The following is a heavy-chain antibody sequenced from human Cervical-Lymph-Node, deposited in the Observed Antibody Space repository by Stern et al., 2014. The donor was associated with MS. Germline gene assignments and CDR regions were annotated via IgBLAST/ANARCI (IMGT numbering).Heavy chain of an antibody. J-gene: IGHJ4*02. CDR3: ARSLSLQGI. D-gene: IGHD2-21*01. CDR2: IGSSGTPI. V-gene: IGHV3-48*02. Sequence: EVQLVESGGCLVQPGGSLRLSCAASGFPLTSYAMNWVRQAPGKGLERVSSIGSSGTPIYYADSVKGRFTISRDSARNSLYLQMHSLRDEDTAVYYCARSLSLQGIWGQGTLVTVSS. CDR1: GFPLTSYA.